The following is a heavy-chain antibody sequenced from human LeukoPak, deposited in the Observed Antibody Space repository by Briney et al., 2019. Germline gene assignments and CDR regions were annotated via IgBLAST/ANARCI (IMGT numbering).Heavy chain of an antibody. D-gene: IGHD6-19*01. Sequence: GGSLRLSCAASGFTFSSYGMHWVRQAPGKGLEWVAVIWYDGSNKCYADSVKGRFTISRDNSKNTLYLQMNSLRAEDTAVYYCAKVLSSGWTNYFDYWGQGTLVTVSS. V-gene: IGHV3-33*06. CDR2: IWYDGSNK. J-gene: IGHJ4*02. CDR3: AKVLSSGWTNYFDY. CDR1: GFTFSSYG.